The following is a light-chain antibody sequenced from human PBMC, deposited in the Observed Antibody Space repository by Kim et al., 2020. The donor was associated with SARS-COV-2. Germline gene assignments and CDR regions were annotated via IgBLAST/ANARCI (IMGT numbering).Light chain of an antibody. Sequence: LASGERATPFSRASSEVISSYLAWYQQKPGQAPRLLIYGASSMATGIPDRFSGSGSGTEFTLSISRLEPDDFAVYYCQQYGSSLYTFGQWTKLEI. CDR1: SEVISSY. CDR3: QQYGSSLYT. J-gene: IGKJ2*01. V-gene: IGKV3-20*01. CDR2: GAS.